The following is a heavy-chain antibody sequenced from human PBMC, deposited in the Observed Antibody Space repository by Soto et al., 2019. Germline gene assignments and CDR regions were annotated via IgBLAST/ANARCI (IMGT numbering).Heavy chain of an antibody. CDR2: IIPIFGTA. CDR1: GGTFSSYA. V-gene: IGHV1-69*06. Sequence: QVQLVQSGAEVKKPGSSVKVSCKASGGTFSSYAISCVRQAPGQGLEWMGGIIPIFGTANYAQKSQGRVTITADKSTSTAYMELSSLRSEDTAVYYCARDQGPRGPHRGAFDIWGQGTMVTVSS. CDR3: ARDQGPRGPHRGAFDI. J-gene: IGHJ3*02.